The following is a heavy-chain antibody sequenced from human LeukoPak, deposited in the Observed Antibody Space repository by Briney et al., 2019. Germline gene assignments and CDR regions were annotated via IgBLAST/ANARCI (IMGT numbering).Heavy chain of an antibody. D-gene: IGHD6-13*01. CDR1: GFTFSGSA. V-gene: IGHV3-73*01. CDR3: TTSFSSSWFILDY. J-gene: IGHJ4*02. Sequence: HPGGSRRLSCAASGFTFSGSAMHWVRQASGKGLEWVGRIRSKANSYATAYAASVKGRFTISRDDSKNTAYLQMNSLKTEDTAVYYCTTSFSSSWFILDYWGQGTLVTVSS. CDR2: IRSKANSYAT.